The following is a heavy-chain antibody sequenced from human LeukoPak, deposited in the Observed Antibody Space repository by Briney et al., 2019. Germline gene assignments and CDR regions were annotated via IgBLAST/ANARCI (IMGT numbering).Heavy chain of an antibody. CDR1: GETLHKLS. D-gene: IGHD5-12*01. J-gene: IGHJ3*02. V-gene: IGHV1-24*01. CDR3: AKGPVVDIVATTKDRKAAFDI. Sequence: ASVKVSCKVFGETLHKLSMHWVRQAPGKGLEWVGGFDIEVGETIYAQKFQGRVTMTEDTASETAYMELSSLRSEDTAVYYCAKGPVVDIVATTKDRKAAFDIWGQGTMVTVSS. CDR2: FDIEVGET.